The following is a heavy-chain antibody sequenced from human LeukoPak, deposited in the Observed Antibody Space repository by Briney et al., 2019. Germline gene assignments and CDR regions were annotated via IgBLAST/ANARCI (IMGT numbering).Heavy chain of an antibody. D-gene: IGHD3-16*02. J-gene: IGHJ4*02. CDR3: AKDRGLVGVIPDY. CDR2: ISWDGGST. Sequence: PGGSLRLSCAASGFTFDDYAMHWVRQAPGKGLEWVSLISWDGGSTYYAGSVKGRFTISRDNSKNSLYLQMNSLRAEDTALYYCAKDRGLVGVIPDYWGQGTLVTVSS. CDR1: GFTFDDYA. V-gene: IGHV3-43D*03.